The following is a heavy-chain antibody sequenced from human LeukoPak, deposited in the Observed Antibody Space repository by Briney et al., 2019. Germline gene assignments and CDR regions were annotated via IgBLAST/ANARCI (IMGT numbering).Heavy chain of an antibody. CDR2: IYYSGST. J-gene: IGHJ4*02. CDR3: ARDSGYSYGYGY. Sequence: SETLSLTCTVSGGSISSYYWSWIRQPPGKGLEWIGYIYYSGSTNYNPSLKSRVTISVDTSKNQFSLKLSSVTAADTAVYYCARDSGYSYGYGYWGQGTLVTVSS. V-gene: IGHV4-59*01. CDR1: GGSISSYY. D-gene: IGHD5-18*01.